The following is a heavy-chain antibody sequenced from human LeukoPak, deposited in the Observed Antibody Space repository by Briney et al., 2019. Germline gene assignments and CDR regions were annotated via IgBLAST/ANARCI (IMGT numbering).Heavy chain of an antibody. D-gene: IGHD4-11*01. CDR2: ISSNGGST. Sequence: GGSLRLSCAASGFTFSSYAMHWVRQAPGKGLEYVSAISSNGGSTYYANSVKGRFTIPRDNSKNTLYLQMGSLRAEDMAVYYCARGRSSVTSYFDYWGQGTLVTVSS. V-gene: IGHV3-64*01. J-gene: IGHJ4*02. CDR3: ARGRSSVTSYFDY. CDR1: GFTFSSYA.